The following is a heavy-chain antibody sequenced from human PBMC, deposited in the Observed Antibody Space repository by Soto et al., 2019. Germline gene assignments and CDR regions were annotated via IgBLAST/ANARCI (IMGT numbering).Heavy chain of an antibody. CDR2: IYYSGST. V-gene: IGHV4-39*01. CDR3: ARLIVVPAATYYFDY. Sequence: SETLSLTCTVSGGSISSSSYYWGWIRQPPGKGLEWIGSIYYSGSTYYNPSLKSRVTISVDTSKNQFSLRLSSVTAADTAVYYCARLIVVPAATYYFDYWGQGTLVTVSS. J-gene: IGHJ4*02. D-gene: IGHD2-2*01. CDR1: GGSISSSSYY.